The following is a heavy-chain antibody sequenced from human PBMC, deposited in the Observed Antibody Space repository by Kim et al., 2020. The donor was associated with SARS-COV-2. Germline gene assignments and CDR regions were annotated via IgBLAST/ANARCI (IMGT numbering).Heavy chain of an antibody. V-gene: IGHV3-30*02. D-gene: IGHD2-2*01. CDR3: AKDQIVVVPAASYGMDV. Sequence: VKGRFTISRENSKNPLYLQMNSLRAEDAAVYYCAKDQIVVVPAASYGMDVWGQGTTITVSS. J-gene: IGHJ6*02.